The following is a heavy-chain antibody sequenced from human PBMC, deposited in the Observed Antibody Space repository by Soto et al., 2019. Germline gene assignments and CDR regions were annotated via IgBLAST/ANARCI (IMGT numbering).Heavy chain of an antibody. J-gene: IGHJ6*02. CDR3: ARALGYSGYAGMDV. D-gene: IGHD5-12*01. V-gene: IGHV1-18*01. CDR2: ISADNGKT. CDR1: GYTFTIYG. Sequence: QVQLVQSGGEVKKPGASVKVSCKASGYTFTIYGINWVRQAPGQGLEWMGWISADNGKTNYAQKLQARVTMTTDTSTSTAYMELRSLRSDDTAVYYCARALGYSGYAGMDVWGQGTTVTVSS.